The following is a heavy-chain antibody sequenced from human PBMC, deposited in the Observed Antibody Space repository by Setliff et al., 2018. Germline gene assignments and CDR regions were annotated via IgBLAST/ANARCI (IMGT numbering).Heavy chain of an antibody. Sequence: SETLSLSCAVYGGSFSGYYWNWIRQAPGKGLEWIGEINHRGTTSYTPSLKCRVTISVDTSKNLFSLKLSSVTAADTAVYFCARGPRFDYESPTYRRRFDPWGQGTAVTVSS. CDR3: ARGPRFDYESPTYRRRFDP. J-gene: IGHJ5*02. V-gene: IGHV4-34*01. CDR2: INHRGTT. D-gene: IGHD3-22*01. CDR1: GGSFSGYY.